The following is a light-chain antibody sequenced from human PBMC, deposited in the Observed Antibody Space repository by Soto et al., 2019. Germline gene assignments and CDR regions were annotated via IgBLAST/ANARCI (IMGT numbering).Light chain of an antibody. CDR3: CSYAGSYTVV. CDR1: SSDVGGYNY. J-gene: IGLJ2*01. CDR2: DVS. Sequence: QSALTQPRSVSGSPGQSVTISCTGTSSDVGGYNYVSWYQQHPGKAPKRMIYDVSKRPSGVPDRFSGSKSGNTASLTISGLQAGDEADYYCCSYAGSYTVVFGGGTKLTVL. V-gene: IGLV2-11*01.